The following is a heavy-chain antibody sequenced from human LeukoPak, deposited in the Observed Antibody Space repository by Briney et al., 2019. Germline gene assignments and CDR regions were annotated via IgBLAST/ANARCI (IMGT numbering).Heavy chain of an antibody. Sequence: GGSLRLPCAASGFTFSSYGMHWVRQAPGKGLEWVAVIWYDGSDKYYADSVKGRFTISRDNSKNTLYLQMNSLRAEDTAVYYCAITVTTSYWGQGTLVTVSS. CDR1: GFTFSSYG. CDR2: IWYDGSDK. J-gene: IGHJ4*02. CDR3: AITVTTSY. V-gene: IGHV3-33*01. D-gene: IGHD4-17*01.